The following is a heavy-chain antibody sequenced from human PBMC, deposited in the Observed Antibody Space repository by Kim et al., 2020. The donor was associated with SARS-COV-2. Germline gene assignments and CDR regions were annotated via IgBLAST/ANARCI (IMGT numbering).Heavy chain of an antibody. D-gene: IGHD6-6*01. Sequence: SETLSLTCTVSGGSISSSSYYWGWIRQPPGKGLEWIGSIYYSGSTYYNPSLKSRVTISVDTSKNQFSLKLSSVTAADTAVYYCPIAARRRGWFDPWGQGTLVTVSS. J-gene: IGHJ5*02. CDR3: PIAARRRGWFDP. CDR1: GGSISSSSYY. CDR2: IYYSGST. V-gene: IGHV4-39*01.